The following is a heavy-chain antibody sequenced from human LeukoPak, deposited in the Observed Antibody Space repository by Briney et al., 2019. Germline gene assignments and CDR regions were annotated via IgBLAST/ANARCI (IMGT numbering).Heavy chain of an antibody. V-gene: IGHV4-34*01. CDR1: GGSFSGYY. J-gene: IGHJ5*02. Sequence: SETLSLTCAVYGGSFSGYYWSWIRQPPGKGLEWTGEINHGGSTNYNPSLKSRVTISVDTSRNQFSLKLSSVTAADTAVYYCARAHVLRYFDWLSPEGHWFDPWGQGTLVTVSS. CDR2: INHGGST. CDR3: ARAHVLRYFDWLSPEGHWFDP. D-gene: IGHD3-9*01.